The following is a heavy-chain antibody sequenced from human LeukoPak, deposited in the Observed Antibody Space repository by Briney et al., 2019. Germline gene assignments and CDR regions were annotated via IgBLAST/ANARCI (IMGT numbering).Heavy chain of an antibody. V-gene: IGHV3-48*03. CDR2: IGSSGGSR. D-gene: IGHD5-24*01. CDR3: AREDGDAFDI. J-gene: IGHJ3*02. Sequence: GGSLRLSCIVSGFTFSSYEMDWVRRAPGRGLEWVSYIGSSGGSRYYADSVKGRFTTSRDNAKNSLYLQMNSLRAEDTAVYYCAREDGDAFDIWGQGTMVTVSS. CDR1: GFTFSSYE.